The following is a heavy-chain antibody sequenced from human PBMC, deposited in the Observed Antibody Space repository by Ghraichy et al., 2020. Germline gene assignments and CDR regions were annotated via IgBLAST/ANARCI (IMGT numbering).Heavy chain of an antibody. J-gene: IGHJ6*02. CDR3: ARQYSSGWYRYYYYYGMDV. CDR1: GGSISSYY. Sequence: PETLSLTCTVSGGSISSYYWSWIRQPPGKGLEWIGYIYYSGSTNYNPSLKSRVTISVDTSKNQFSLKLSSVTAAYTAVYYCARQYSSGWYRYYYYYGMDVWGPGTTVTVSS. CDR2: IYYSGST. V-gene: IGHV4-59*01. D-gene: IGHD6-19*01.